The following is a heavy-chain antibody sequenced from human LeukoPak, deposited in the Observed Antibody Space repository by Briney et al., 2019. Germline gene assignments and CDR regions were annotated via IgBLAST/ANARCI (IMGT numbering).Heavy chain of an antibody. CDR1: GGSISSSSYY. Sequence: SETLSLTCTVSGGSISSSSYYWGWIRQPPGKGLEWIGSTYYSGSTYYNPSLKSRVTISVDTSKNQFSLKLSSVTAADTAVYYCATLPPPIVVVPAAMSLVDYWGQGTLVTVSS. V-gene: IGHV4-39*07. D-gene: IGHD2-2*01. CDR3: ATLPPPIVVVPAAMSLVDY. CDR2: TYYSGST. J-gene: IGHJ4*02.